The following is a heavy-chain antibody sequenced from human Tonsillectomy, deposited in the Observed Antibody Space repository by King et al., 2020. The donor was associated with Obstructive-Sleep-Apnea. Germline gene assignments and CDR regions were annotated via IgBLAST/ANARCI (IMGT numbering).Heavy chain of an antibody. CDR3: ARHFRYYDSSGLFDY. D-gene: IGHD3-22*01. CDR1: GGSISSYY. V-gene: IGHV4-59*08. Sequence: QLQESGPGLVKPSETLSLTCTVSGGSISSYYWSWIRQPPGKGLEWIGYIYYSGSTNYNPSLKSRVTISVDTSKNQFSLKLSSVTAADTAVYYCARHFRYYDSSGLFDYWGQGTLVTVSS. J-gene: IGHJ4*02. CDR2: IYYSGST.